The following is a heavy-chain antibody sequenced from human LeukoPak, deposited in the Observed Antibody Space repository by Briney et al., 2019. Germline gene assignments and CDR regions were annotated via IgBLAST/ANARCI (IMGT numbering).Heavy chain of an antibody. J-gene: IGHJ3*02. Sequence: SGTLSLTCTVSGGSISSSYWSWIRQPPGKGLEWIAYIYYSGSTNYNPSPKNRVTILVDTYKNQFSLKQSSGTTADTALYFCARFPDSPIRAFDIWGQGTMVPVSS. D-gene: IGHD3-22*01. CDR3: ARFPDSPIRAFDI. CDR2: IYYSGST. CDR1: GGSISSSY. V-gene: IGHV4-59*01.